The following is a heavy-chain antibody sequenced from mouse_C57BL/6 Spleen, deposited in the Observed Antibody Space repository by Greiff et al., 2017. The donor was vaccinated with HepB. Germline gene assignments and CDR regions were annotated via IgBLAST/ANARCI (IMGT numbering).Heavy chain of an antibody. CDR3: ARVYDGYCPYAMDY. CDR2: IDPSDSYT. V-gene: IGHV1-69*01. D-gene: IGHD2-3*01. CDR1: GYTFTSYW. Sequence: QVQLQQPGAELVMPGASVKLSCKASGYTFTSYWMHWVKQRPGQGLEWIGEIDPSDSYTNYNQKFKGKSTLTVDKSSSTAYMQLSSLTSEDSAVYYCARVYDGYCPYAMDYWGQGTSVTVSS. J-gene: IGHJ4*01.